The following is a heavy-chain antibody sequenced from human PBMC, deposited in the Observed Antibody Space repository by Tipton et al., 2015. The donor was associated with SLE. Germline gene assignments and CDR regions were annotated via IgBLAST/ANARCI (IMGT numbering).Heavy chain of an antibody. CDR1: GGSISSANHY. V-gene: IGHV4-30-4*08. D-gene: IGHD2-15*01. Sequence: TLSLTCTVSGGSISSANHYWNWIRQPPGKGLEWIGYIYYTGSTYYNPSLKSRVTMSVDTSKNQFSLKLTSVTAADTAVYYCARAKFVVVEPWGQGALVTVSS. CDR2: IYYTGST. J-gene: IGHJ5*02. CDR3: ARAKFVVVEP.